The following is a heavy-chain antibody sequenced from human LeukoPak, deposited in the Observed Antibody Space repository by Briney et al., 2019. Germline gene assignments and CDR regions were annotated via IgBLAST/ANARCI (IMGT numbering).Heavy chain of an antibody. J-gene: IGHJ5*02. CDR2: INSNSGGT. D-gene: IGHD3-10*01. V-gene: IGHV1-2*02. Sequence: ASVKVSCKASGYTFTGYYMHWVRQAPGQGLEWMGWINSNSGGTNYAQKFQGRVTMTRDTSISTAYMELSRLRSDDTAVYYCARAPYYYGSGSRNWFDPWGQGTLVTVSS. CDR3: ARAPYYYGSGSRNWFDP. CDR1: GYTFTGYY.